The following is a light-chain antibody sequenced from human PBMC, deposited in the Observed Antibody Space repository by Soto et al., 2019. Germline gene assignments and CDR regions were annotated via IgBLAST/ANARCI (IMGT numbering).Light chain of an antibody. J-gene: IGKJ2*01. CDR3: QQFDTSPIT. CDR2: GAS. Sequence: EIVLTQSPATLFLSPGERATLSCRASQTVSSSYLAWYKQKSGQAPSLLMYGASTRDTGIPDRFSGSGSGTDFTLTISRLEPEDFAVYYCQQFDTSPITFGQGTKLEIK. V-gene: IGKV3-20*01. CDR1: QTVSSSY.